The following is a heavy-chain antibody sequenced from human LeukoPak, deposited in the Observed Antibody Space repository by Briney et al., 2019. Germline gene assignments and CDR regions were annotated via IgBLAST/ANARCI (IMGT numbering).Heavy chain of an antibody. CDR3: TTATFDSNGYSHAF. J-gene: IGHJ4*02. Sequence: GGSLRLSCAASGFTFTNAWMSSVRQTPGKGLQWVGRIKTKVDGETTDYAASVKSRIRNSRDDSESRLYMEMNNLKTEDSAVYYCTTATFDSNGYSHAFWGPGTLVTVSS. V-gene: IGHV3-15*01. CDR1: GFTFTNAW. D-gene: IGHD3-22*01. CDR2: IKTKVDGETT.